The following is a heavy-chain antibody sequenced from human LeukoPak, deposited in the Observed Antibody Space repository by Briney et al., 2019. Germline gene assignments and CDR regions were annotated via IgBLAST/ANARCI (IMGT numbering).Heavy chain of an antibody. D-gene: IGHD1-26*01. CDR3: AREREVLGAAFDI. J-gene: IGHJ3*02. Sequence: GGSLRLSCAASGFTVSSNYMSWVRQGPGKGLEWVSVIYSGGSTYYADSVKGRFTISRDNSKNTLFLQMNSLRAEDTAVYYCAREREVLGAAFDIWGQGTMVTVSS. V-gene: IGHV3-53*01. CDR1: GFTVSSNY. CDR2: IYSGGST.